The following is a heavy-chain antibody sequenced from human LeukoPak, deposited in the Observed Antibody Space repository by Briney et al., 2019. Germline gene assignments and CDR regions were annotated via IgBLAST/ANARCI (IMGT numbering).Heavy chain of an antibody. V-gene: IGHV4-59*01. CDR1: GGSISSYY. Sequence: SETLSLTCTVSGGSISSYYWSWIRQPPGKGLEWIGYIYYSGSTNYNPSLKSRVTISVDTSKNQFSLKLSSVTAADTAVYYCARASSTLYYYYMDVWGKGTTVTISS. CDR3: ARASSTLYYYYMDV. J-gene: IGHJ6*03. D-gene: IGHD2-2*01. CDR2: IYYSGST.